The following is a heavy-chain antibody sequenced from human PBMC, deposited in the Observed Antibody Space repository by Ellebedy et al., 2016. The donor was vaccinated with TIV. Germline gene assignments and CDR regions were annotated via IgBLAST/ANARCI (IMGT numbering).Heavy chain of an antibody. Sequence: GESLKISCAASGFTFSSYSMNWVRQAPGKGLEWVSYISSSSSTIYYADSVKGRFTISRDNAKNSLYLQMNSLRAEDTAVYYCASLLDSSSWYQVDYWGQGTLVTVSS. J-gene: IGHJ4*02. D-gene: IGHD6-13*01. CDR3: ASLLDSSSWYQVDY. V-gene: IGHV3-48*04. CDR1: GFTFSSYS. CDR2: ISSSSSTI.